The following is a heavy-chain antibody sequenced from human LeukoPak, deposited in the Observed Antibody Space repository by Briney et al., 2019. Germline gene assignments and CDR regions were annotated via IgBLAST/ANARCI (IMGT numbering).Heavy chain of an antibody. J-gene: IGHJ4*02. V-gene: IGHV5-51*01. CDR2: IFPSDSDT. Sequence: GESLKISCKGSGYSFTSCWIGWVRQMPGKGLEWMGIIFPSDSDTRYSPSFQGQVTISVDKSTSTAYLQWSSLKASDTAMYYCARRRSGSYIDYWGQGTLVTVSS. CDR3: ARRRSGSYIDY. CDR1: GYSFTSCW. D-gene: IGHD1-26*01.